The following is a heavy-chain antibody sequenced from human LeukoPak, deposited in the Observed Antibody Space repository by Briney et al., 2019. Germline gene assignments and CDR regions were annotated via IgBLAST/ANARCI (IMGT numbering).Heavy chain of an antibody. CDR2: IYYSGST. J-gene: IGHJ4*02. CDR3: ARVVSSGDLLDY. CDR1: GGSISSNTYY. V-gene: IGHV4-39*07. D-gene: IGHD3-22*01. Sequence: SETLSLTCTVSGGSISSNTYYWGWIRQPPGKGPEWIGSIYYSGSTYYNPSLKSRVTISEDTSKNQFSLNLSSVTAADTAVYYCARVVSSGDLLDYWGQGTLVTVSS.